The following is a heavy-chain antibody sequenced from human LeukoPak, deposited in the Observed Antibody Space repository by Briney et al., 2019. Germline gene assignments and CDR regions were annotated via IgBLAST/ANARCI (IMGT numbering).Heavy chain of an antibody. CDR2: ISSSGSSI. Sequence: GGSLRLSCAASGFTFSSYEMNWVRQAPGKGLEWVSYISSSGSSIYYADSVKGRFTTSRDNAKNSLYLQMNSLRAEDTAVYYCARRYCSSTSCSLDYWGQGALVTVSS. CDR3: ARRYCSSTSCSLDY. V-gene: IGHV3-48*03. CDR1: GFTFSSYE. D-gene: IGHD2-2*01. J-gene: IGHJ4*02.